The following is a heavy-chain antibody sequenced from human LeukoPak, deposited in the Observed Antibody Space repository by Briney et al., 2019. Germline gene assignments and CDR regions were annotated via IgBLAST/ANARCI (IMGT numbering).Heavy chain of an antibody. J-gene: IGHJ6*03. D-gene: IGHD3-10*01. CDR1: GFTFSSYW. CDR2: IKQDGSEK. CDR3: ASLGYGSGSYLLYYYYYYYMDV. V-gene: IGHV3-7*01. Sequence: GGSLRLSCAASGFTFSSYWMSWVRQAPGKGLEWVAKIKQDGSEKYYVDSVKGRFTISRDNAKNSLYLQMNSLRAEDTAVYYCASLGYGSGSYLLYYYYYYYMDVWGKGTTVTVSS.